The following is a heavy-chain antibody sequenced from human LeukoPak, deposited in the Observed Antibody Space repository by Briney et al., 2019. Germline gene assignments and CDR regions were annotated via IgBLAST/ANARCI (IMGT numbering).Heavy chain of an antibody. CDR3: ALTMVRGATGDWFDP. J-gene: IGHJ5*02. CDR2: IDWDDDK. Sequence: SESGPTLVNPTQTLTLTCTFSGFSLSTSGTCVSWIRQPPGKALEWLARIDWDDDKYYSTSLKTRLTISKDASKNQVVLTMTNMDPVDTATYYCALTMVRGATGDWFDPWGQGTLVTVSS. V-gene: IGHV2-70*11. CDR1: GFSLSTSGTC. D-gene: IGHD3-10*01.